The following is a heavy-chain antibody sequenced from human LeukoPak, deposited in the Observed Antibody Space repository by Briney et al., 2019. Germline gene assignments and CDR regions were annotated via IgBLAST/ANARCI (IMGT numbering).Heavy chain of an antibody. V-gene: IGHV3-23*01. J-gene: IGHJ4*02. CDR3: AKLQADYYFDY. CDR2: VTGGGDIT. Sequence: PGRSLRLSCAASGFTFSNYAMNCVRQAPGKGLEWVSVVTGGGDITDYADSVKGRFTISRDNSHNTLYLQMNSLRVEDTAVYYCAKLQADYYFDYWGQGTLVTVSS. CDR1: GFTFSNYA. D-gene: IGHD6-13*01.